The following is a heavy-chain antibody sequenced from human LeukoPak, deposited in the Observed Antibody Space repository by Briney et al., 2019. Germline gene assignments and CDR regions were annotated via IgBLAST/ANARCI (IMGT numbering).Heavy chain of an antibody. CDR2: FDPEDGET. V-gene: IGHV1-24*01. CDR3: ATGVVGCSGGSCSPAPTDY. J-gene: IGHJ4*02. Sequence: ASVKVSCKVSGYTLTELSMHWVRQAPGKGLEWMGGFDPEDGETIYAQKFQGRVSMTEDTSTATAHTELSSLRSEDTAVYYCATGVVGCSGGSCSPAPTDYWGQGTLVTVSS. D-gene: IGHD2-15*01. CDR1: GYTLTELS.